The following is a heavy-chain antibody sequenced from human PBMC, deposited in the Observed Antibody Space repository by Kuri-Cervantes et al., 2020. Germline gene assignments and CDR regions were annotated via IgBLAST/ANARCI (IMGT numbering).Heavy chain of an antibody. CDR2: IYSGGST. J-gene: IGHJ4*02. D-gene: IGHD5-24*01. V-gene: IGHV3-53*01. CDR3: ARDPSGGYNMAFDS. Sequence: GESLKISCAASGFTVSSNYMSWVRQAPGKGLEWVSVIYSGGSTYYADSVKGRFTISRDNSKNTVYLQMDSLRVEDTALYYCARDPSGGYNMAFDSWGQGTLVTVSS. CDR1: GFTVSSNY.